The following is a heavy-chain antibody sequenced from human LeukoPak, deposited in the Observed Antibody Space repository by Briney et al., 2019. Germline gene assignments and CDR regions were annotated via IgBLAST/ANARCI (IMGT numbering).Heavy chain of an antibody. J-gene: IGHJ3*02. CDR1: GGTFSSDA. CDR3: ARQRRGWSKPDAFDI. V-gene: IGHV1-69*05. D-gene: IGHD6-19*01. Sequence: RASVKVSCKASGGTFSSDAVSWARQAPGQGLEWMGGIIPIFGTANYAQKLQGRVTITTDEPTSTAYMELSSLRPQDTAVYYCARQRRGWSKPDAFDIWGQGTMVTVSS. CDR2: IIPIFGTA.